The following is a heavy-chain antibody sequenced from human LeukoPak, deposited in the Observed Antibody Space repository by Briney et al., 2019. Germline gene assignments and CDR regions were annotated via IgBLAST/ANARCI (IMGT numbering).Heavy chain of an antibody. V-gene: IGHV1-2*02. Sequence: ASVKVSCKDSGYTFIHYYIHWLRQAPGQGLEWMGWINPNSGDTNYAQKFQGRVTMTRDTSTTTVYMELSSLRSDDTAVYFCARVDTALNHWGQGTLVTVSS. CDR3: ARVDTALNH. CDR1: GYTFIHYY. CDR2: INPNSGDT. J-gene: IGHJ4*02. D-gene: IGHD5-18*01.